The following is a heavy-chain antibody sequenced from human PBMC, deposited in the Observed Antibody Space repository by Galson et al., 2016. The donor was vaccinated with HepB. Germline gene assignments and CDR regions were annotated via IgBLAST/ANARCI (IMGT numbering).Heavy chain of an antibody. D-gene: IGHD2-8*01. CDR3: ATSNGWFDS. CDR1: GNTFTTSY. V-gene: IGHV1-46*01. CDR2: INPNGSIT. J-gene: IGHJ5*01. Sequence: SVKASCKASGNTFTTSYMHWMRQAPGQGLDWMGIINPNGSITNYAQKFQGRFTMTTDTSTTTLYMELSGLSSDDTAMYYCATSNGWFDSWGQGTLITVS.